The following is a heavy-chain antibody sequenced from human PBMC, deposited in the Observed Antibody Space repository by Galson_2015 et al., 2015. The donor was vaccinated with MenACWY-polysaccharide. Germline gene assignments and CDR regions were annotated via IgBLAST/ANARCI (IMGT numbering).Heavy chain of an antibody. D-gene: IGHD1-26*01. Sequence: QSGAEVKKPGESLKISCKATGYTFTTYWIGWVRQMPGKGLEWMGLISPGDSNTRYSPSFQGQVTLSADKSITTAYLQWSSLKASDTAMYYCARHPPGGRGMDVWGQGTTVTVSS. V-gene: IGHV5-51*01. CDR1: GYTFTTYW. CDR2: ISPGDSNT. CDR3: ARHPPGGRGMDV. J-gene: IGHJ6*02.